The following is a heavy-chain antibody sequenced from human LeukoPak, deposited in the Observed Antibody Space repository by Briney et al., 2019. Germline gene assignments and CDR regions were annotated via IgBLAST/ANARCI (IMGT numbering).Heavy chain of an antibody. CDR3: VRDGRFDSACFDS. Sequence: SETLSLTCNVSGDPLNDNLYYWGWIRQSPGRGLEWIGAFYSSGSTSSHSSLKSRVTISVDTSRTQLSLKLDSVTDTDTAVYYCVRDGRFDSACFDSWGPGILVTVSS. J-gene: IGHJ4*02. CDR2: FYSSGST. CDR1: GDPLNDNLYY. V-gene: IGHV4-39*07. D-gene: IGHD6-19*01.